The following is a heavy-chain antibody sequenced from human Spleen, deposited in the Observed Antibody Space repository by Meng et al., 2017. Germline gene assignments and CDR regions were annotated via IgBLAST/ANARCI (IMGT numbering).Heavy chain of an antibody. D-gene: IGHD6-19*01. V-gene: IGHV2-5*01. CDR2: IYGNDDD. J-gene: IGHJ4*02. CDR3: VHSQSSGWTPFVY. CDR1: GSSLSSSGGG. Sequence: TWELSGSSLDKPRPTLTLSCAFSGSSLSSSGGGVGWIRQRPGKALDWLALIYGNDDDRYSPSRKSRLTITKYTSKNQVVLTMTNIDPIDTDTYYCVHSQSSGWTPFVYWGRGTLVTVSS.